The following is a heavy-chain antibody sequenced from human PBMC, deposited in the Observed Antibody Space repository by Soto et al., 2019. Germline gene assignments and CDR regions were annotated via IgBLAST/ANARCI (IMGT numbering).Heavy chain of an antibody. D-gene: IGHD4-17*01. CDR3: ASFPVYDYGYDDDY. J-gene: IGHJ4*02. CDR1: GFTFSRYA. CDR2: ISGSGSTT. Sequence: GGSLRLSCAASGFTFSRYAMSWVRQAPGKGLEWVSTISGSGSTTYYADSVKGRFTISRDNSKNTLYLQMNSLRAEDTAVYYCASFPVYDYGYDDDYWGQGTLVTVSS. V-gene: IGHV3-23*01.